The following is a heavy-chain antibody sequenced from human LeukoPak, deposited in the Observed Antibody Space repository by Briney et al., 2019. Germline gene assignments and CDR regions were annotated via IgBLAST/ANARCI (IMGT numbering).Heavy chain of an antibody. CDR2: IYYSGST. J-gene: IGHJ4*02. Sequence: KTSESLSLTCTVSGGSIRSSRYYWGWIRQPPGKGLEWIGSIYYSGSTYYNPSLKSRVTISVDTSKNQFSLKLSSVTAADTAVYYCARRRRSYFDYWGQGTLVTVSS. CDR1: GGSIRSSRYY. CDR3: ARRRRSYFDY. V-gene: IGHV4-39*01.